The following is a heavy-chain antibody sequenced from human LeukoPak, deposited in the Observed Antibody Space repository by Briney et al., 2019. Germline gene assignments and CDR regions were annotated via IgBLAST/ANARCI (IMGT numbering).Heavy chain of an antibody. V-gene: IGHV4-39*01. CDR1: SXSIKSSDYY. CDR2: IYYSGST. D-gene: IGHD3-9*01. Sequence: SQSLSLTCTLSSXSIKSSDYYCAWLRQSPGKGLEWIRTIYYSGSTYYNTCLKSRLTFSVDTSNNHFSLSLASVTASDTGLYFCARQGNRSPFDLWGQGILVTVSS. CDR3: ARQGNRSPFDL. J-gene: IGHJ4*02.